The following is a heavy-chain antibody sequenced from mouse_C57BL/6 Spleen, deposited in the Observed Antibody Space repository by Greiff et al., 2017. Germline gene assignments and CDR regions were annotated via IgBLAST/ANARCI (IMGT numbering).Heavy chain of an antibody. J-gene: IGHJ1*03. D-gene: IGHD1-1*01. CDR3: TRFLYYGSSYGYFDV. Sequence: QVQLQQSGAELVRPGASVTLSCKASGYTFTDYEMHWVKQTPVHGLEWIGAIDPETGGTAYNQKFKGKAILTADKSSSTAYMELRSLTSEDSAVYYCTRFLYYGSSYGYFDVWGTGTTVTVSS. CDR1: GYTFTDYE. V-gene: IGHV1-15*01. CDR2: IDPETGGT.